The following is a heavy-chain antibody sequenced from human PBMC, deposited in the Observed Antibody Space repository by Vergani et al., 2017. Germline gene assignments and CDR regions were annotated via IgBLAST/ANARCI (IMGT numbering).Heavy chain of an antibody. V-gene: IGHV1-69*18. CDR2: IIPIFGTA. CDR1: GGTFSSYA. J-gene: IGHJ6*02. D-gene: IGHD3-3*01. Sequence: QVQLVQSGAEVKKPGSSVKVSCKASGGTFSSYAISWVRQAPGQGLEWMGRIIPIFGTANYAQKFQGRVTITADESTSTAYMELSSLRSEDTAVYYCARRGDVEWKGGYYYYYGMDVWGQGTTVTVSS. CDR3: ARRGDVEWKGGYYYYYGMDV.